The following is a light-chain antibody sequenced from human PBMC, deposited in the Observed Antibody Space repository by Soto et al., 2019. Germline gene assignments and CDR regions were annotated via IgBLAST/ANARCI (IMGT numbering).Light chain of an antibody. CDR1: QSVSSN. V-gene: IGKV3-15*01. CDR2: GAS. CDR3: QQYNNWPPWT. Sequence: EIVMTQSPATLSVSPGERATLSCRDSQSVSSNLAWYQQKPGQAPRLLLYGASTRATGIPARFSGSGSGTEFTLTISSLQSEDFAVYYCQQYNNWPPWTFGQGTKVEIK. J-gene: IGKJ1*01.